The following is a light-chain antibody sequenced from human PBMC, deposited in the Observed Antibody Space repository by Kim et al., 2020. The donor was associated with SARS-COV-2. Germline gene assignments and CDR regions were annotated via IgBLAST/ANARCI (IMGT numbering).Light chain of an antibody. V-gene: IGKV1-27*01. CDR3: QKYNSAPWT. CDR2: AAS. CDR1: QDIANS. J-gene: IGKJ1*01. Sequence: ASVGDRVTITCRASQDIANSLAWYQQKPGKVPKVLIYAASTLQSGVPSRFSGSGSGTEFTLTIGSLQTEDVATYYCQKYNSAPWTFGPGTKVDIK.